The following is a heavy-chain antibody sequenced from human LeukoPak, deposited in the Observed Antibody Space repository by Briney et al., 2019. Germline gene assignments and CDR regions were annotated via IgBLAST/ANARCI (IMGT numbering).Heavy chain of an antibody. Sequence: GGSLRLSCAASGFTFSSYSMNWVRQTPGKGLEWVSSISSSSSYIYYADSVKGRFTISRDDAKNSLYLQMNSLRAEDTAVYYCARDQPHYYGSGSYYVRERYFDYWGQGTLVAVYS. CDR2: ISSSSSYI. V-gene: IGHV3-21*01. D-gene: IGHD3-10*01. CDR3: ARDQPHYYGSGSYYVRERYFDY. CDR1: GFTFSSYS. J-gene: IGHJ4*02.